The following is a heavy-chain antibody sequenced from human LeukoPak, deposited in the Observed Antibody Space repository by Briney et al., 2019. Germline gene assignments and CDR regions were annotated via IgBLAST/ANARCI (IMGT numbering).Heavy chain of an antibody. D-gene: IGHD3-3*01. Sequence: GGSLRLSCATSGFTFSSYGMHWVRQAPGKGLEWVAVIWYDGTNKHYADSVKGRFTISRDNSKSTLYLQMNSLRAEDTAVYYCARTLTIFGVATDAFDIWGQGTMVTVSS. V-gene: IGHV3-33*01. CDR3: ARTLTIFGVATDAFDI. CDR2: IWYDGTNK. J-gene: IGHJ3*02. CDR1: GFTFSSYG.